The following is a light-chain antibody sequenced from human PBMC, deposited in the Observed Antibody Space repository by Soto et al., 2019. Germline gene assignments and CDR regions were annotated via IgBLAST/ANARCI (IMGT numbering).Light chain of an antibody. CDR2: DAS. CDR1: QSISSW. V-gene: IGKV1-5*01. J-gene: IGKJ1*01. Sequence: DIQMTQSPSTLSASVGDRVTITCRASQSISSWLAWYQQKPGKAPKLLIYDASSLESGVPSRFSGSRSGTEFTLTISSLQPDDFATYYCQRYNSYRTFGQGTKVDIK. CDR3: QRYNSYRT.